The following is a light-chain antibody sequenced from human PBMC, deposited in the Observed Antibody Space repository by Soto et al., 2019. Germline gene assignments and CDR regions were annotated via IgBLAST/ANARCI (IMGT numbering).Light chain of an antibody. CDR2: GAS. V-gene: IGKV3-20*01. CDR1: PSVTNF. CDR3: QQFDSSPPT. Sequence: DIVLTQSPGTLSLSPGERATLSCRASPSVTNFLAWYQQKPGQAPRLLIHGASTRATGTPDRFSGSGSGTDFTLTISRLEPEDFSVYYCQQFDSSPPTFGQGTKVDIK. J-gene: IGKJ1*01.